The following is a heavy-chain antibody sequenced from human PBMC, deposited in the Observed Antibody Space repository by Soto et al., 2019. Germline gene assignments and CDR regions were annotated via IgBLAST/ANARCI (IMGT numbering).Heavy chain of an antibody. J-gene: IGHJ4*02. V-gene: IGHV4-39*01. Sequence: PSETLSLTCAVSGGSISSNTYYWTWIRQPPGKGLEWIGSIHYRGSAYYNPSLKSRVTISVDTSNNQFSLNLSSVTAADTALYYCARLYRGATLFGVAMNFDFWGQGTQVTVSS. CDR1: GGSISSNTYY. CDR3: ARLYRGATLFGVAMNFDF. CDR2: IHYRGSA. D-gene: IGHD3-3*01.